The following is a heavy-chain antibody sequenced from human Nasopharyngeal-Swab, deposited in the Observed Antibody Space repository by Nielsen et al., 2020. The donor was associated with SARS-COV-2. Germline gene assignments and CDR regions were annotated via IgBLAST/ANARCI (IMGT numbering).Heavy chain of an antibody. Sequence: VRPAPRKGLEWVAVISYDGSNKYYADSVKGRFTLSRDNSKNTLYMQMNSQRAEDTAVYYCARDYTAMLYYYYYMDVWGKGTTVTVSS. CDR3: ARDYTAMLYYYYYMDV. D-gene: IGHD5-18*01. J-gene: IGHJ6*03. CDR2: ISYDGSNK. V-gene: IGHV3-30*03.